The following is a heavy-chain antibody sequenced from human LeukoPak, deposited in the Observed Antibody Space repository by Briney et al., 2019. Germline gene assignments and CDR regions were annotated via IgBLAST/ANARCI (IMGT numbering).Heavy chain of an antibody. CDR2: IYYSGST. D-gene: IGHD3-3*01. Sequence: SETLSLTCTVSGGSISSGGYYWSWIRQHPGKGLEWIGYIYYSGSTYYNPSFRSRVTISVDTSKNQFSLKLSSVTAADTAVYYCARARPSSTIFRAWSQGTLVTVSS. V-gene: IGHV4-31*03. CDR1: GGSISSGGYY. J-gene: IGHJ5*02. CDR3: ARARPSSTIFRA.